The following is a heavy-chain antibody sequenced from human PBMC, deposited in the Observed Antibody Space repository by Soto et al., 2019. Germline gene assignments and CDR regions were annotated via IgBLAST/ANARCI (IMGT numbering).Heavy chain of an antibody. Sequence: SETLSLTCAVYGGSFSGYYWSWIRQPPGKGLEWIGEINHSGSTYYNPSLKGRVTISVDTSKNQFSLKLSSVTAADAAVYYCASPAGGIAARPAYYSDGMDVWGQGTTVTVSS. V-gene: IGHV4-34*01. CDR2: INHSGST. CDR1: GGSFSGYY. D-gene: IGHD6-6*01. J-gene: IGHJ6*02. CDR3: ASPAGGIAARPAYYSDGMDV.